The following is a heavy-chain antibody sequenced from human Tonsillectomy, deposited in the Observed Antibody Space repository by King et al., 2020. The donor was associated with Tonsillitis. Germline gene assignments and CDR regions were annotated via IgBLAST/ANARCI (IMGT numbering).Heavy chain of an antibody. Sequence: QLQESGPGLVKPSETLSLTCTVSGGSIGSSSYYWSWIRQPPGKGLEWIGTISYSGSTYYNPYLKSRVTISLHTSKNQFSLKLTSVTAADTAVYYCARSLRTEGLYYYFALAVGGRGTTVTVSS. CDR3: ARSLRTEGLYYYFALAV. V-gene: IGHV4-39*07. CDR1: GGSIGSSSYY. CDR2: ISYSGST. D-gene: IGHD4-17*01. J-gene: IGHJ6*02.